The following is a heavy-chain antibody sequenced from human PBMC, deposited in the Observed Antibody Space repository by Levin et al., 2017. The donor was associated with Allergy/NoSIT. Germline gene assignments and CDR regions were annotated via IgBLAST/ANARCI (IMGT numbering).Heavy chain of an antibody. D-gene: IGHD3-22*01. J-gene: IGHJ4*02. Sequence: PGESLKISCEASGFKLSDYYMSWIRQAPGKGLEWVSYISKSGTSMYYADSVKGRFTISRDDAKNSLYLQMNSLRAEETAVYYCVRGPADSSVDYWGQGTLVTVSP. CDR2: ISKSGTSM. V-gene: IGHV3-11*01. CDR3: VRGPADSSVDY. CDR1: GFKLSDYY.